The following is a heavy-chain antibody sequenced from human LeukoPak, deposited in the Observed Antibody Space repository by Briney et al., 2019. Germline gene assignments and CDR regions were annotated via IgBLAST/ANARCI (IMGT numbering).Heavy chain of an antibody. V-gene: IGHV5-51*01. D-gene: IGHD6-13*01. CDR1: GYSFTSYW. Sequence: GESLKISCKGSGYSFTSYWIGWVRQMPGKGLEWMGIIYPGDSDTRYSPSFQGQVTISADKSISTAYLQWSSLKASDTAMYYCARKVGAHVSWGFIAADKNWFDPWGQGTLVTVSS. J-gene: IGHJ5*02. CDR3: ARKVGAHVSWGFIAADKNWFDP. CDR2: IYPGDSDT.